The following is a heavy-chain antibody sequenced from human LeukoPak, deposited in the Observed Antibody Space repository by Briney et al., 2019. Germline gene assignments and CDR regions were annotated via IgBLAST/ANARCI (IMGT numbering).Heavy chain of an antibody. V-gene: IGHV1-18*01. J-gene: IGHJ6*02. CDR1: GYTFTSYG. CDR2: ISAYNGNT. Sequence: ASVKVSCKASGYTFTSYGISWVRQAPGQGLEWMGWISAYNGNTNYAQKLQGRVTMTTDTSTSTAYMELRSLRSDDTAVYYCARDRIVVVPAAMGYCGMDVWGQGTTVTVSS. CDR3: ARDRIVVVPAAMGYCGMDV. D-gene: IGHD2-2*01.